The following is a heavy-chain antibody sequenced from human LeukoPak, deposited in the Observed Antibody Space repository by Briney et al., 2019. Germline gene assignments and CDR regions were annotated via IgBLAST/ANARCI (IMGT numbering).Heavy chain of an antibody. CDR1: GYTLTELS. D-gene: IGHD3-10*01. J-gene: IGHJ4*02. CDR3: ARGVRKLFGSGSYGY. CDR2: FDPEDGET. V-gene: IGHV1-24*01. Sequence: ASVKVSCKISGYTLTELSMHWVRQAPGKGLEWMGGFDPEDGETIYAQKFQGRVTMTEDTSTDTAYMELSSLRSEDTAVYYCARGVRKLFGSGSYGYWGQGTLVTVSS.